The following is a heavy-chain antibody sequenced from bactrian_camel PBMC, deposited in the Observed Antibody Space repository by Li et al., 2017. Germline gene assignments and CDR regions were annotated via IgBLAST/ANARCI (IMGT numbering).Heavy chain of an antibody. CDR2: IQDDGAK. CDR3: AAEGLIRQGKCYNAGLRELDFSY. V-gene: IGHV3S67*01. D-gene: IGHD5*01. CDR1: GYTRRSGC. Sequence: VQLVESGGGSVQAGGSLSLSCATRGYTRRSGCLAWFRQVPGKEREMVAQIQDDGAKHYGSTAEGRFTISIDSAKNTLYLLMNQLTTEDSGQYVCAAEGLIRQGKCYNAGLRELDFSYWGQGTQVTVS. J-gene: IGHJ6*01.